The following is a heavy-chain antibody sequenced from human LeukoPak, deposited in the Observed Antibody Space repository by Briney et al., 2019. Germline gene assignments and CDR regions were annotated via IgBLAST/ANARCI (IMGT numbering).Heavy chain of an antibody. Sequence: SETLSLTCTVSGGSISSSSYYWGWIRQPPGKGLEWIGSIYYSGSTYYNPSLKSRVTILVDTSKNQFSLKLSSVTAADTAVYYCAREGQEMATIRSYFDYWGQGTLVTVSS. J-gene: IGHJ4*02. CDR2: IYYSGST. D-gene: IGHD5-24*01. CDR1: GGSISSSSYY. V-gene: IGHV4-39*07. CDR3: AREGQEMATIRSYFDY.